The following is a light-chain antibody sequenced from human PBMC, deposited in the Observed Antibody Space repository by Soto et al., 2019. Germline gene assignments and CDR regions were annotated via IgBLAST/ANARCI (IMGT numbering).Light chain of an antibody. CDR1: QSVDTY. V-gene: IGKV3-11*01. J-gene: IGKJ4*01. CDR2: DAS. Sequence: EIVLTQSPATLSLSSGEGATLSCRASQSVDTYLAWYQHRPGQAPRLLIYDASNRAAGIPARFSGSGSGTDFTLSISSLEPEDFAIYYCQQRSTWPLTFGGRTKVEIK. CDR3: QQRSTWPLT.